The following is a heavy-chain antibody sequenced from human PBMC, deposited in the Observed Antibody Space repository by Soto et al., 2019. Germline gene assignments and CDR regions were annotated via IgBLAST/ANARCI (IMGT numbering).Heavy chain of an antibody. CDR3: ARDQGILTGYAWFDP. CDR2: IIPIFGTA. CDR1: GGTFSSYA. D-gene: IGHD3-9*01. J-gene: IGHJ5*02. V-gene: IGHV1-69*13. Sequence: ASVKVSCKASGGTFSSYAISWVRQAPGQGLEWMGGIIPIFGTANYAQKFQGRVTITADESTSTAYMELSSLRSEDTAVYYCARDQGILTGYAWFDPWGQGTLVTVSS.